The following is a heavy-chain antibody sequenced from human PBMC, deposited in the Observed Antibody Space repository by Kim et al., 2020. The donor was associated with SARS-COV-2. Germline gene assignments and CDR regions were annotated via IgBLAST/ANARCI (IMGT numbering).Heavy chain of an antibody. J-gene: IGHJ3*02. CDR1: GYNFANYW. CDR2: IYPGDSDT. CDR3: ARSPPVGVTIHAFDI. V-gene: IGHV5-51*01. Sequence: GESLKISCKGSGYNFANYWIAWVRQMPGKGLEWMGIIYPGDSDTRYSPSFQGQVTISADKSITTAYLQWSSLKASDTAMYYCARSPPVGVTIHAFDIWGQGTMVTVSS. D-gene: IGHD1-26*01.